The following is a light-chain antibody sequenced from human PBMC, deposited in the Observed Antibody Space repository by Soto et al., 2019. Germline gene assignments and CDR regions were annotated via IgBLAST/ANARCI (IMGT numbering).Light chain of an antibody. CDR1: SSNIGNNY. J-gene: IGLJ3*02. CDR3: GTWDSSLSAWV. Sequence: QSVFTQPPSVSAAPGQKVTISCSGSSSNIGNNYVSWYQQLPGTAPKLLIYDNDKRPSGIPDRFSGSKSSTSATLGITGLQTGDEADYYCGTWDSSLSAWVFGGGTKLTVL. CDR2: DND. V-gene: IGLV1-51*01.